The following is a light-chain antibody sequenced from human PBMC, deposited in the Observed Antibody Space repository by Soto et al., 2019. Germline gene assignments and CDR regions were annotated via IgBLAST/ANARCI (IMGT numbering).Light chain of an antibody. Sequence: DIQMTQSPSTRSASVGDRVTVTCRASQSVSSALAWYQQKPGKAPKLLMYKASSLESGVPSRFRGSGSGTDFTLTISRRQPEDFATYFFQHINSSPPTFGGGTKLDIK. CDR1: QSVSSA. V-gene: IGKV1-5*03. CDR2: KAS. J-gene: IGKJ4*01. CDR3: QHINSSPPT.